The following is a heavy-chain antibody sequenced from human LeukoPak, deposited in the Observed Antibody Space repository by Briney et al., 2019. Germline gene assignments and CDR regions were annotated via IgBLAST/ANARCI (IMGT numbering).Heavy chain of an antibody. CDR1: GYTFNSHG. J-gene: IGHJ4*02. CDR3: ARNKTTGGGGFDY. D-gene: IGHD3-16*01. V-gene: IGHV1-18*04. Sequence: SVTVSCKASGYTFNSHGISWIRQAPGQGPAWMGWISGDYGYTKYAQKFQGRVTMTTDTSTDTSYMELRSLRSDDTAVYYCARNKTTGGGGFDYWGQGTLITVSS. CDR2: ISGDYGYT.